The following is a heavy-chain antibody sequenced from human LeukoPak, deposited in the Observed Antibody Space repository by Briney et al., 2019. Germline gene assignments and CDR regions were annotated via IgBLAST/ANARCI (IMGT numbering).Heavy chain of an antibody. D-gene: IGHD3-10*01. V-gene: IGHV5-51*01. CDR3: ARTVLLWFGELLTPDAFDI. Sequence: GESLKISCKGSGYNFTSYWVGWVRQMPGKGLEWMGIIYPGDSDTRYSPSFQGQVTISADKSISTAYLQWSSLKASDTAMYYCARTVLLWFGELLTPDAFDIWGQGTMVTVSS. CDR1: GYNFTSYW. J-gene: IGHJ3*02. CDR2: IYPGDSDT.